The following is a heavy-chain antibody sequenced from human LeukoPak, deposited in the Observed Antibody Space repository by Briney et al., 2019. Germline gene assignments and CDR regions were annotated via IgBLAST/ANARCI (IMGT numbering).Heavy chain of an antibody. D-gene: IGHD2-21*02. J-gene: IGHJ6*02. CDR3: ARGRVTLYYYYGMDV. Sequence: ASLKVSCKASGYTFTSYYMHWVRQTPGQGLEWMGKINPSGGSTSYAQKFQGRVTMTRDTSTSTVYMELSSLRSEDTAVYYCARGRVTLYYYYGMDVWGQGTTVTVSS. CDR1: GYTFTSYY. CDR2: INPSGGST. V-gene: IGHV1-46*01.